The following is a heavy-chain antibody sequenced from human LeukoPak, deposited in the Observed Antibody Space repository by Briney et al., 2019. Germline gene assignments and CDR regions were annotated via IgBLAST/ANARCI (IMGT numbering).Heavy chain of an antibody. D-gene: IGHD3-16*02. V-gene: IGHV4-39*01. CDR2: IYYSGST. Sequence: SETLSPTCTVSGGSISSSSYYWGWIRQPPGKGLEWIGSIYYSGSTYYNPSLKSRVTISVDTSKNQFSLKLSSVTAADTAVYYCARHGLSRLYFDYWGQGTLVTVSS. CDR3: ARHGLSRLYFDY. CDR1: GGSISSSSYY. J-gene: IGHJ4*02.